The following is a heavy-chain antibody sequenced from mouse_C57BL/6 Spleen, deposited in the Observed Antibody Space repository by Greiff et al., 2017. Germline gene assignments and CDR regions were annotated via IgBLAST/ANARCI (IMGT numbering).Heavy chain of an antibody. D-gene: IGHD2-1*01. Sequence: QVQLQQSGAELARPGASVKLSCKASGYTFTSYGISWVKQRTGQGLEWIGEIYPRSGNTYYNEKFKGKATLTADKSSSTAYMELRSLTSEDSAVYFRARRIYYGNYVPYAMDYWGQGTSVTVSS. J-gene: IGHJ4*01. V-gene: IGHV1-81*01. CDR2: IYPRSGNT. CDR3: ARRIYYGNYVPYAMDY. CDR1: GYTFTSYG.